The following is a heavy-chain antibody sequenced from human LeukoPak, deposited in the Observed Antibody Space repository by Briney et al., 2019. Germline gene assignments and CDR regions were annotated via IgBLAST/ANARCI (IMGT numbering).Heavy chain of an antibody. CDR1: GFIVSNNY. J-gene: IGHJ4*02. V-gene: IGHV3-53*01. CDR3: ARGSSGFDY. Sequence: GGSLRLSCAASGFIVSNNYISWVRQAPGKGLEWVSIMYTGGATDYADSVKGRFTISRDNSKNTLYLQMNSLRAEDTAVYYCARGSSGFDYWGQGTLVTVSS. CDR2: MYTGGAT.